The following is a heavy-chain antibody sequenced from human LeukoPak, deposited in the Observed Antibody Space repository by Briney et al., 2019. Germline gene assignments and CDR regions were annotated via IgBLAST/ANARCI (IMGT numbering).Heavy chain of an antibody. Sequence: GGSLRLSCAASGFTFSSYSMNWVRQAPGKGLEWVSSISSSSSYIYYADSVKGRFTISRDNAKNSLYLQMNSLRAEDTAVYYCARDFIAGYDSSGADAFDIWGQGTMVTVSS. D-gene: IGHD3-22*01. J-gene: IGHJ3*02. CDR1: GFTFSSYS. V-gene: IGHV3-21*01. CDR2: ISSSSSYI. CDR3: ARDFIAGYDSSGADAFDI.